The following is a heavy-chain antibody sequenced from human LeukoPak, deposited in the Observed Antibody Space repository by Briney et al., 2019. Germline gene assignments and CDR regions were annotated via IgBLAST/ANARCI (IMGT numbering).Heavy chain of an antibody. CDR1: GFTFTNYW. D-gene: IGHD1-26*01. J-gene: IGHJ3*02. V-gene: IGHV3-7*01. CDR2: IKQDRSEK. Sequence: GGSLRLSCAASGFTFTNYWMSWVRQAPGKGLELVADIKQDRSEKYYVDSVKGRFTISRDNAKNSLYLQMNSLRAEDTAVYYCAKAIVGARAFDIWGQGTMVTVSS. CDR3: AKAIVGARAFDI.